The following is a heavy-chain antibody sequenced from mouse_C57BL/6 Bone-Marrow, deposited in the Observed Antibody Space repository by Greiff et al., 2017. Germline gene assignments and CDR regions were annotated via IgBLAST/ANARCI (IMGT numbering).Heavy chain of an antibody. Sequence: QVQLKQPGAELVMPGASVKLSCKASGYTFTSYWMHWVKQRPGPGLEWIGALDPSDTYTNYNQQFKGKSTLTVDKSSSTAYMQLGSLTSEDSAVYYCARDSTYVWYFDVWATGSTVSGFS. J-gene: IGHJ1*02. D-gene: IGHD5-1*01. V-gene: IGHV1-69*01. CDR1: GYTFTSYW. CDR2: LDPSDTYT. CDR3: ARDSTYVWYFDV.